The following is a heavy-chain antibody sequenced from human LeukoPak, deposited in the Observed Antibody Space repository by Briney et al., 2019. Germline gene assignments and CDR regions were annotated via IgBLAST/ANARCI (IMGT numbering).Heavy chain of an antibody. J-gene: IGHJ4*02. D-gene: IGHD3-10*01. Sequence: GGSLRLSCAASGFTFDDYAMHWVRQAPGKGLEWVSGISWNSGSIGYADSVKGRFTISRDNAKNSLYLQMNSLRAEDTALYYCAKDRATAMVRGVFDYWGQGTLVTVSS. CDR2: ISWNSGSI. CDR3: AKDRATAMVRGVFDY. CDR1: GFTFDDYA. V-gene: IGHV3-9*01.